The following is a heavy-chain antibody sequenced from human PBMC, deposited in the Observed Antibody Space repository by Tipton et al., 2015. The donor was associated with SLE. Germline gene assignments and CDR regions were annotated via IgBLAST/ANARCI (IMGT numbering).Heavy chain of an antibody. J-gene: IGHJ4*02. CDR3: ARGRVWQQLVYFDY. V-gene: IGHV4-34*01. CDR2: INHSGST. D-gene: IGHD6-13*01. CDR1: GGSFSGYY. Sequence: TLSLTCAVYGGSFSGYYWSWIRQPPGKGLEWIGEINHSGSTNYNPSLKSRVTISLDTSKNQFSLKLSSVTAADTAVYYCARGRVWQQLVYFDYWGQGTLVTVSS.